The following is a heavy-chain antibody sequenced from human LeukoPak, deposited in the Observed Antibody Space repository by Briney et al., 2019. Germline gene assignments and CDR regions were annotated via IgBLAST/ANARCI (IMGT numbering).Heavy chain of an antibody. D-gene: IGHD2-21*01. CDR3: ANPEMTGVARALDY. Sequence: GGCLRLSCAASGFTFNGYGVHWVRQAPGKGLEWVAFIHYDGSKSYYADSVKGRFTISRDNSRNTLYLQMSSLRAEDTAIYYCANPEMTGVARALDYWGQGTLVTVSS. V-gene: IGHV3-30*02. CDR2: IHYDGSKS. J-gene: IGHJ4*02. CDR1: GFTFNGYG.